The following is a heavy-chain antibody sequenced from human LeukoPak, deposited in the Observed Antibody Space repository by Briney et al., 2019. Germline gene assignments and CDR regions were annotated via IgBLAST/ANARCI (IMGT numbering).Heavy chain of an antibody. CDR3: AKDPLDWGTICFDY. V-gene: IGHV3-23*01. Sequence: PGGSLRLSCTVSGFTVSSNSMSWVRQAPGKGLEWVSSISSSGDSTMYGDSVKGRFTISRDNLRNTLYLQMNSLTAEDTAVYYCAKDPLDWGTICFDYWGQGTLVTVSS. D-gene: IGHD3-9*01. J-gene: IGHJ4*02. CDR1: GFTVSSNS. CDR2: ISSSGDST.